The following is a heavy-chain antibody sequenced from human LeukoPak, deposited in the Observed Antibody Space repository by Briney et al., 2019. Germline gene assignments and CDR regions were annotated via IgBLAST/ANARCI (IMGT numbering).Heavy chain of an antibody. CDR1: GYDFTSVG. CDR2: ISPYNGNT. Sequence: ASVKVSCKASGYDFTSVGITWVRRAPGQGLEWMGWISPYNGNTRYAQKFQGRVAMTTDTSTTTAYMELRGLRFNNTAVYYCARAGSGSGWYFDYWGQGTLVTVSS. J-gene: IGHJ4*02. D-gene: IGHD6-19*01. CDR3: ARAGSGSGWYFDY. V-gene: IGHV1-18*01.